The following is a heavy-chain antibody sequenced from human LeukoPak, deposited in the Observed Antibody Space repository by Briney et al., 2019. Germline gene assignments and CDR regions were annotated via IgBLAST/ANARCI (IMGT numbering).Heavy chain of an antibody. D-gene: IGHD2-8*01. CDR2: ITSSSSFI. Sequence: PGGSLRLSCAASGIAFSDYNMNWVRQAPGKGLEWVSSITSSSSFINHADSVKGRFTISRDNAKNSLCLQMNSLRAEDTAVYYCARAYLRDDVLYSAIIDAFDIWGQGTMVTVSS. V-gene: IGHV3-21*06. CDR3: ARAYLRDDVLYSAIIDAFDI. J-gene: IGHJ3*02. CDR1: GIAFSDYN.